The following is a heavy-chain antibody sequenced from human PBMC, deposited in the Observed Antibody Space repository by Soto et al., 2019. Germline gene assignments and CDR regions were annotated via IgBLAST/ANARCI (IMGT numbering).Heavy chain of an antibody. CDR1: GFTFSSYS. D-gene: IGHD6-13*01. Sequence: GGSLRLSCAASGFTFSSYSMNWVRQAPGKGLEWVSSISSSSSYIYYADSVKGRFTISRDNAKNSLYLQMNSLRAEDTAVYYCARATPRYSSHHNWFDPWGQGTLVTVSS. CDR2: ISSSSSYI. V-gene: IGHV3-21*01. J-gene: IGHJ5*02. CDR3: ARATPRYSSHHNWFDP.